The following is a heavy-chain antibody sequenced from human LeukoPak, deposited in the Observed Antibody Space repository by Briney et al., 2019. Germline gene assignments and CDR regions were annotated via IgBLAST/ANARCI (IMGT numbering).Heavy chain of an antibody. CDR3: ARDRSTVTTWVDY. CDR2: INSDGINT. J-gene: IGHJ4*02. CDR1: GFTFSNYW. V-gene: IGHV3-74*01. D-gene: IGHD4-17*01. Sequence: GGSLRLSCAASGFTFSNYWMHWVRQAPGKGLVWVSRINSDGINTSYADSVKGRFTISRDNAKNSLYLQMNSLRAEDTAVYYCARDRSTVTTWVDYWGQGTLVTVSS.